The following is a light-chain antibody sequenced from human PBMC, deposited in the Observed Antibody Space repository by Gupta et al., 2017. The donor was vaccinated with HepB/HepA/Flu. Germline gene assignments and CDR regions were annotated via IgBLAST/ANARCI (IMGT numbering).Light chain of an antibody. CDR2: DAS. J-gene: IGKJ4*01. V-gene: IGKV1-33*01. CDR3: QHYYNLPPT. Sequence: DIQMTQSPSSLSASVGDRVTITCQASQDISNYLNWYQQKPGKAPEFLIYDASNLETGVPSRFSGSGSGTDFTFTISSLQPEDIATYYCQHYYNLPPTFGGGTKVEIK. CDR1: QDISNY.